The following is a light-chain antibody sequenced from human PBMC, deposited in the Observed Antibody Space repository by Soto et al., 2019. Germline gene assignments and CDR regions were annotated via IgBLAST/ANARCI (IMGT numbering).Light chain of an antibody. Sequence: QSALTQPASVSGSPGQSIAVSCSGTSSDIGAYIHVSWYQQHPGKAPKLMIYDVSNRPSGVSDRFSGSKSCNTASLTISWLQAEDEADYYCTSSTTSVTDVFGAGTKVTVL. CDR2: DVS. J-gene: IGLJ1*01. CDR1: SSDIGAYIH. CDR3: TSSTTSVTDV. V-gene: IGLV2-14*03.